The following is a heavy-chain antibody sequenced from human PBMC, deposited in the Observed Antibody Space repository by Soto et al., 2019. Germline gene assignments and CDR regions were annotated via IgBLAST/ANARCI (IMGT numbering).Heavy chain of an antibody. D-gene: IGHD2-2*01. V-gene: IGHV3-30*18. CDR2: TSYDGSNK. Sequence: QVQLVESGGGVVQPGRSLRLSCAASGFTFSNYGMHWVRQAPGKGLEWVAVTSYDGSNKYYADSVKGRFTISRDNAKNTLYLQMNSLRAEDTAVDYCAKDWSSTTSCYPLPCYYGMDVW. CDR1: GFTFSNYG. CDR3: AKDWSSTTSCYPLPCYYGMDV. J-gene: IGHJ6*01.